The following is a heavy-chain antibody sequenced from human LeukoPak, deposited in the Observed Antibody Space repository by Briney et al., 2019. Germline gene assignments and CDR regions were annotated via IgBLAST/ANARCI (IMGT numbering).Heavy chain of an antibody. CDR2: IYYSGST. CDR1: GGPIGSGGYY. J-gene: IGHJ4*02. Sequence: SQTLSLTCTVSGGPIGSGGYYWSWIRQPPGKGLEWIGYIYYSGSTNYNPSLKSRVSISVDTSKNQFSLKLSSVTAADTAVYHCARRGYSSGWYEGYFDYWGQGTLVTVSS. V-gene: IGHV4-61*08. CDR3: ARRGYSSGWYEGYFDY. D-gene: IGHD6-19*01.